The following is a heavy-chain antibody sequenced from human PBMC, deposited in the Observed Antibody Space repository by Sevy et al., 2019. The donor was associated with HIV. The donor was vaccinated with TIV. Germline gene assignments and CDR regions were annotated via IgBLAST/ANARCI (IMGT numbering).Heavy chain of an antibody. CDR1: GFSFSSYG. J-gene: IGHJ4*02. V-gene: IGHV3-30*02. CDR3: VKEGGGGGGDH. Sequence: GGSLRLSCAASGFSFSSYGMHWVRQAPGKGLEWMSYTQYDGSNKDYADSVKGRFTISRDNSKNTLYLQMNSLRVEDTVVFYCVKEGGGGGGDHWGQGTLVTVSS. D-gene: IGHD3-16*01. CDR2: TQYDGSNK.